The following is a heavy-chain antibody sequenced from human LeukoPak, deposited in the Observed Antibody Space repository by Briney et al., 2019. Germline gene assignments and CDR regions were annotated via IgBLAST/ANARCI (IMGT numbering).Heavy chain of an antibody. CDR1: GYTFTSYG. CDR2: ISAYNGNT. J-gene: IGHJ6*02. D-gene: IGHD5-18*01. Sequence: ASVKVSCKASGYTFTSYGISWVRQAPGQGLEWMGWISAYNGNTNYAQKLQGRVTMTTDTSTSTAYMELRSLRSDDTAVYYCARFARADTAMDPLYYYYYGMDVWGQGTTVTVSS. V-gene: IGHV1-18*01. CDR3: ARFARADTAMDPLYYYYYGMDV.